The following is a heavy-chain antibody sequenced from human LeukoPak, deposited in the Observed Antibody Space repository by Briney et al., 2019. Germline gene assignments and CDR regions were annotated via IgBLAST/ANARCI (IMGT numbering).Heavy chain of an antibody. V-gene: IGHV4-59*01. CDR3: ARDSRTTTAFDI. J-gene: IGHJ3*02. CDR1: GGSISSYY. CDR2: VYYSGST. Sequence: SETLSLTCTVSGGSISSYYWSWIRQPPGKGLEWIGYVYYSGSTNYNPSLKSRVTISVDTSKNQFSLKLSSVTAADTAVCHCARDSRTTTAFDIWGQGTMVTVSS. D-gene: IGHD1-1*01.